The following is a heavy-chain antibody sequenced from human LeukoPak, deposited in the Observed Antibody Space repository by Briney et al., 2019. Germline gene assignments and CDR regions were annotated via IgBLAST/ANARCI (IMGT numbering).Heavy chain of an antibody. J-gene: IGHJ4*02. Sequence: PGGSLRLSCAASGFTFSNYGMHWVRQAPRKGLEWVTFIRYNGSNKYYADSVKGRFTISRDNSKNTLFLQMNSLRAEDTAVYYCAKDKGWELRYCDYWGQGTLVTVSS. CDR2: IRYNGSNK. CDR1: GFTFSNYG. CDR3: AKDKGWELRYCDY. V-gene: IGHV3-30*02. D-gene: IGHD4-23*01.